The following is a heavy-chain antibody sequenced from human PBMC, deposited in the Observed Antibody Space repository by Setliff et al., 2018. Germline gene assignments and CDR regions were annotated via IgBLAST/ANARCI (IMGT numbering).Heavy chain of an antibody. J-gene: IGHJ4*02. V-gene: IGHV4-39*01. CDR3: AKATGFGELFI. D-gene: IGHD3-10*01. Sequence: PSETLSLTCTVSGGFINNGDYNWGWVRQPPGEGLECVGSLYYSGSTYYNPSLKSRVTISVDTSKIQFSLKLFSVTAADTAIYYCAKATGFGELFIWGQGTVVTVSS. CDR1: GGFINNGDYN. CDR2: LYYSGST.